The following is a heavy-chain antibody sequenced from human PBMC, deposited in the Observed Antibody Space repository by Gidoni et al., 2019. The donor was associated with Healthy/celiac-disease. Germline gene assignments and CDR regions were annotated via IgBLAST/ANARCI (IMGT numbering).Heavy chain of an antibody. V-gene: IGHV3-11*01. CDR3: AREAGYCSGGSCSTLNYYDYGMDV. D-gene: IGHD2-15*01. J-gene: IGHJ6*02. CDR2: ISSSGSTI. Sequence: PGKGLEWVSYISSSGSTIYYADSVKGRFTISRDNAKNSLYLQMNSLRAEDTAVYYCAREAGYCSGGSCSTLNYYDYGMDVWGQGTTVTVSS.